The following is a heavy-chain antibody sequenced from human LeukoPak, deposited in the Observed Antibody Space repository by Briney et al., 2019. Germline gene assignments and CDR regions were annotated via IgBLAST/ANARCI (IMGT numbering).Heavy chain of an antibody. CDR2: IIPILGIA. V-gene: IGHV1-69*04. CDR3: ARDDHYSSGPNWFDP. J-gene: IGHJ5*02. CDR1: GGTFSSYA. D-gene: IGHD6-19*01. Sequence: ASVKVSCKASGGTFSSYAISWVRQAPGQGLEWMGRIIPILGIANYAQKFQGRVTITADKSTSTAYMELSSLRSEDTAVYYCARDDHYSSGPNWFDPWGQGTLVTVSS.